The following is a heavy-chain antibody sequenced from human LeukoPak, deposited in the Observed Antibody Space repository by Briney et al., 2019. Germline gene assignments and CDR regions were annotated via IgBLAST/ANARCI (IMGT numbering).Heavy chain of an antibody. J-gene: IGHJ4*02. CDR1: GFTFSHYG. Sequence: GWSLRLSCVASGFTFSHYGMHWVRQAPGAGLEWVAVIWSDASDKYYASSVKGRFTVSRDNSKNSLYLQMNSLRAEDTAVYYCAKDAERGFDYSNSLDYWGQGIRVTVSS. D-gene: IGHD4-11*01. CDR2: IWSDASDK. CDR3: AKDAERGFDYSNSLDY. V-gene: IGHV3-33*06.